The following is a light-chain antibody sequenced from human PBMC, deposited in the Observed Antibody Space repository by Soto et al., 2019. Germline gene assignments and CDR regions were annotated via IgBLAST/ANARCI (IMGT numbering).Light chain of an antibody. Sequence: QSALTQPASVSGSPGQSITISCTGTSSDVGAYHYVSWYQHHPGKAPKLMIYQVTNRPSGVSDRFSGSKSGNTASQTISGLRADDEADYYCTSYSSTDTFYVFGTGTKVTVL. CDR3: TSYSSTDTFYV. CDR2: QVT. J-gene: IGLJ1*01. CDR1: SSDVGAYHY. V-gene: IGLV2-14*01.